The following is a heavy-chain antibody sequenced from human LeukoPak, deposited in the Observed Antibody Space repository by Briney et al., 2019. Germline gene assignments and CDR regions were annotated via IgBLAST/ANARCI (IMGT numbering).Heavy chain of an antibody. CDR1: GGSFSGYY. D-gene: IGHD4-17*01. CDR2: INHSGST. Sequence: SETLSLTCAVYGGSFSGYYWSWIRQPPGKGLEWIGEINHSGSTNYNPSLKSRVTISVDTSKNQFSLKLSSVTTADTTVYYCARSTAVTIFVYWGQGTLVTVSS. V-gene: IGHV4-34*01. J-gene: IGHJ4*02. CDR3: ARSTAVTIFVY.